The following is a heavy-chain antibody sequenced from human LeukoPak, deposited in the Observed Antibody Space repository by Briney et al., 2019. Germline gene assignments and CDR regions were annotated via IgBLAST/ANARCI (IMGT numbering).Heavy chain of an antibody. CDR1: GGSISSYY. D-gene: IGHD6-19*01. CDR2: IYYTGST. CDR3: ARDQNRSGWSDY. Sequence: PSETLSLTCTVSGGSISSYYWSWIRQPPGKGLEWIGSIYYTGSTNYNPSLKSRVTISLDTSKDQFSLNLTSVTAADTAVYYCARDQNRSGWSDYWGQGTLVTVSS. J-gene: IGHJ4*02. V-gene: IGHV4-59*08.